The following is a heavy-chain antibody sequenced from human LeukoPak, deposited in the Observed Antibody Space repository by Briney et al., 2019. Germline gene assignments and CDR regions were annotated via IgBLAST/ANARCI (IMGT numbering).Heavy chain of an antibody. Sequence: ASVKVSCKASGYTFTGYYMHWVRQAPGQGLEWMGWINPNSGGTNYAQKFQGRVTMTRDTSISTAYMELSRLRSDDTAVYYCARDSSGWYVPARVFNYWGQGTLATVSS. D-gene: IGHD6-19*01. CDR2: INPNSGGT. CDR1: GYTFTGYY. CDR3: ARDSSGWYVPARVFNY. J-gene: IGHJ4*02. V-gene: IGHV1-2*02.